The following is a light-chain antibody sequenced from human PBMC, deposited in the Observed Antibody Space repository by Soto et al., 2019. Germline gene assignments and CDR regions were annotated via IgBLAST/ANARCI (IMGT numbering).Light chain of an antibody. V-gene: IGLV2-14*01. J-gene: IGLJ1*01. CDR2: EVS. CDR3: SSYSSSSTLYV. Sequence: QSALTQPASVSGSPGQSITISCTGTSSDVGGYNYVSWFQQHPGKAPKLMIFEVSDLPSGISNRFSGSKSGNTASLTISGLQAEDEADYYCSSYSSSSTLYVLGTGTKLTVL. CDR1: SSDVGGYNY.